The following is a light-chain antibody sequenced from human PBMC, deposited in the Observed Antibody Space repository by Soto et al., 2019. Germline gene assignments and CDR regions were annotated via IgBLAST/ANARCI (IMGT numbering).Light chain of an antibody. J-gene: IGLJ2*01. Sequence: QSALTQPASVSGSPGQSITISCTGTSSDFGSYNLVSWYQQHPGKAPKLIIYEGTKRPSGLSNRFSGSKSGNTASLTISGLQAEDEADYYCSSYTSSSTVVFGGGTKLTVL. V-gene: IGLV2-14*02. CDR3: SSYTSSSTVV. CDR2: EGT. CDR1: SSDFGSYNL.